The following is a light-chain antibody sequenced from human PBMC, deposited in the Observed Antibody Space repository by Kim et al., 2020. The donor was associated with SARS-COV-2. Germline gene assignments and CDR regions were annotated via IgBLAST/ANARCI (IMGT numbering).Light chain of an antibody. CDR3: LQHSTYPIT. V-gene: IGKV1-17*01. CDR2: GAS. J-gene: IGKJ5*01. Sequence: ASVGDSVPISCLASQDIRNDLGWSQQNPGRAPKLLIYGASSLHSGVPSMFSGSGSGTEFTLTISSVQPEDFATYFCLQHSTYPITFGQGTRLEIK. CDR1: QDIRND.